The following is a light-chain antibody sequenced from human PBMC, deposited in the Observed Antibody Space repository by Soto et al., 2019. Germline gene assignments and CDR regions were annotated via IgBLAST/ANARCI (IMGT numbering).Light chain of an antibody. CDR2: DAS. CDR1: QSISSW. CDR3: QQYNSYPQ. V-gene: IGKV1-5*01. J-gene: IGKJ1*01. Sequence: DIQMTQSPSTLSASVGDRVTITCRASQSISSWLAWYQQKPGKAPKLLIYDASSLESGVPSRFSGSGSGTEVTLTISSLQPDDFATYYCQQYNSYPQFGQGTKVEIK.